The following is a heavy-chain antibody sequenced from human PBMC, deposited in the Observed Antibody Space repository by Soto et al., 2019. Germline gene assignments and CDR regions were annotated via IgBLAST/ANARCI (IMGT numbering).Heavy chain of an antibody. J-gene: IGHJ2*01. CDR3: VRTVGSSWFFDL. D-gene: IGHD3-10*01. CDR1: GASITSGDYY. V-gene: IGHV4-39*01. Sequence: QLQLRQSGPGLVKPLETLSLTCSVSGASITSGDYYWGWIRQPPGKGLEWIGSIFYDGSPYYNPSLQSPLTLAVDTSRNQFSLRLNSATVADTAVYYCVRTVGSSWFFDLWGRGTLITVSS. CDR2: IFYDGSP.